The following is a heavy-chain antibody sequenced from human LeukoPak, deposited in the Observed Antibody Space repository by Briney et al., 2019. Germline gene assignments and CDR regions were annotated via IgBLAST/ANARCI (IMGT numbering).Heavy chain of an antibody. CDR3: ARDIVVVVAAKWGYYYGMDV. V-gene: IGHV1-69*13. CDR2: IIPIFGTA. CDR1: GGTFSSYA. Sequence: SVKVSCKASGGTFSSYAISWVRQAPGLGLEWMGGIIPIFGTANYAQKFQGRVTITADESTSTAYMELSSLRSEDTAVYYCARDIVVVVAAKWGYYYGMDVWGKGTTVTVSS. J-gene: IGHJ6*04. D-gene: IGHD2-15*01.